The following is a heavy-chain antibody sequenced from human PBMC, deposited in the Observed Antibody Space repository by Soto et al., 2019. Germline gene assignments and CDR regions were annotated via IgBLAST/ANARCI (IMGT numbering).Heavy chain of an antibody. V-gene: IGHV1-18*01. Sequence: QVQLVQSGAEVKKPGASVKVSCKASGYTFTSYGISWVRQAPGQGLEWMGWISAYNGNTNYAQKLQGRVTMTTDTYTSTAYMELRSLRSDDTAVYYCARLPYSSSWRSKNYFDYWGQGTLVTVSS. CDR2: ISAYNGNT. J-gene: IGHJ4*02. CDR1: GYTFTSYG. D-gene: IGHD6-13*01. CDR3: ARLPYSSSWRSKNYFDY.